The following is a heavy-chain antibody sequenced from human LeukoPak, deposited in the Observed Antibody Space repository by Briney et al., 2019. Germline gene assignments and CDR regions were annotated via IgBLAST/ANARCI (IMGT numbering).Heavy chain of an antibody. CDR3: VRERFHGSGAPKFDF. V-gene: IGHV3-21*06. J-gene: IGHJ4*02. D-gene: IGHD3-10*01. CDR2: ISGSGSYI. Sequence: KPGGSLRLSCAASGFTFSDYSMNWVRQTPRKGLEWVSCISGSGSYIYYADSVKGRFTISRDNAKNSLHLQVNSLRAEDTAVYYCVRERFHGSGAPKFDFWGQGTLVTVSS. CDR1: GFTFSDYS.